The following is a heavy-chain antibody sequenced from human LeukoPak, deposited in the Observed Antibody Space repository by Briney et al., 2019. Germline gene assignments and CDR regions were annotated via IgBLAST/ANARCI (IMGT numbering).Heavy chain of an antibody. Sequence: SVKVSCKASGGTFSSYAISWVRQAPGQGIEWMGGIIPIFGTANYAQKFQGRVTITTDESTSTAYMELSSLRSEDTAVYYCARGDYYYDSSGYRENWFDPWGQGTLVTVSS. CDR3: ARGDYYYDSSGYRENWFDP. CDR1: GGTFSSYA. V-gene: IGHV1-69*05. J-gene: IGHJ5*02. CDR2: IIPIFGTA. D-gene: IGHD3-22*01.